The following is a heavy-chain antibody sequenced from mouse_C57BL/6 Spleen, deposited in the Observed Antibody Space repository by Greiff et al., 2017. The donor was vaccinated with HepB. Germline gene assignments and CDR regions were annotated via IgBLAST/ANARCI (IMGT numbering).Heavy chain of an antibody. J-gene: IGHJ3*01. V-gene: IGHV5-17*01. CDR2: ISSGSSTI. CDR3: ARRNDYDWAWFAY. CDR1: GFTFSDYG. Sequence: EVQLQESGGGLVKPGGSLKLSCAASGFTFSDYGMHWVRQAPEKGLEWVAYISSGSSTIYYADTVKGRFTISRDNAKNTLFLQMTSLRSEDTAMYYCARRNDYDWAWFAYWGQGTLVTVSA. D-gene: IGHD2-4*01.